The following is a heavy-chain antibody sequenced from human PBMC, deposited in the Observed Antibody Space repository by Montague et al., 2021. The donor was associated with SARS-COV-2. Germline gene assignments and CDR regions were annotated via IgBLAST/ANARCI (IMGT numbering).Heavy chain of an antibody. J-gene: IGHJ3*02. CDR1: GDSISRSDYS. CDR3: ARWGLNNAFDI. Sequence: SETLSLTCSVSGDSISRSDYSWAWIRQPPGMGLEWIGSIYFTGKTYYSPSLKSRVTISIDTSKNHFSLRLSSVTAADTAVFYCARWGLNNAFDIWGLGTMITVSS. D-gene: IGHD1/OR15-1a*01. V-gene: IGHV4-39*02. CDR2: IYFTGKT.